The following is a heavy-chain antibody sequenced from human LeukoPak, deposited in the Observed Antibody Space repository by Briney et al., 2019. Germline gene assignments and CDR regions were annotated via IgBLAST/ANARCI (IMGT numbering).Heavy chain of an antibody. D-gene: IGHD3-16*01. Sequence: IXWVGQAAGQGVEGMGWISAYNGNTNYAQKLQGRVTMNTERYTSTDYMEVRRLRDAERGGYYCVSRGGPLDGFYIWGQGTMVTVSS. CDR3: VSRGGPLDGFYI. J-gene: IGHJ3*02. CDR2: ISAYNGNT. V-gene: IGHV1-18*01.